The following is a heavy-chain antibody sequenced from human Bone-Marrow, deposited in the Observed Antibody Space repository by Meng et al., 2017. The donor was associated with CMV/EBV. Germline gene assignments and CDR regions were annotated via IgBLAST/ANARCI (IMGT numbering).Heavy chain of an antibody. CDR3: ARDRYYGVRGSMDV. CDR1: GFTFSNIA. J-gene: IGHJ6*02. V-gene: IGHV3-21*01. Sequence: GESLKISCAASGFTFSNIAMAWVRQAPGKGLEWVSGISNTGGNTYYADSVKGRFTISRDNAKNSLYLQMNSLRAEDTAVYYCARDRYYGVRGSMDVWGQGTTVTVSS. CDR2: ISNTGGNT. D-gene: IGHD4-17*01.